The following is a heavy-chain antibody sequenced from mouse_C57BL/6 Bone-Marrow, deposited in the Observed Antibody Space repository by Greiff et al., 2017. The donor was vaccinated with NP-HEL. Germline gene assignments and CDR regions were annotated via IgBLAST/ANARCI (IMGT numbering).Heavy chain of an antibody. CDR1: GYTFTSYW. Sequence: QVQLQQPGAELVKPGASVKLSCKASGYTFTSYWMHWVKQRPGRGLEWIGRLDPNSGGTKYNEKFKSTATLTVDKPSRTAYMQLSSLTSEDSAVYYCARGYYYVSSPSYWYFDVWGTGTTVTVSS. J-gene: IGHJ1*03. D-gene: IGHD1-1*01. V-gene: IGHV1-72*01. CDR2: LDPNSGGT. CDR3: ARGYYYVSSPSYWYFDV.